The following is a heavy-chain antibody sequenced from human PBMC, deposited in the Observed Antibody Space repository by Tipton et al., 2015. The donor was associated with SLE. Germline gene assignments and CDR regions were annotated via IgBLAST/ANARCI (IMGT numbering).Heavy chain of an antibody. Sequence: TLSLTCTVSGGSISSSNWWSWVRQPPGKGLEWIGEIYHSGSTNYNPSLKSRVTISVDKSKNQFSLRLSSVTAADTAVYYCARSPSSSGDSTTFDYWGQGTLVTVSS. CDR3: ARSPSSSGDSTTFDY. J-gene: IGHJ4*02. CDR2: IYHSGST. D-gene: IGHD2/OR15-2a*01. CDR1: GGSISSSNW. V-gene: IGHV4-4*02.